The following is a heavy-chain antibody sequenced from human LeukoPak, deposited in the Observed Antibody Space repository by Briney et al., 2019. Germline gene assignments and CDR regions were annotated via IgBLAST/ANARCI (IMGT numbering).Heavy chain of an antibody. CDR1: GFTFSSYG. CDR2: IWYDGSNK. CDR3: ARDRSIAAEDYYYYGMDV. J-gene: IGHJ6*02. Sequence: GGSLRLSCAASGFTFSSYGMHWVRQAPGKGLEWVAVIWYDGSNKYYADSVKGRFTISRDNSKNTLYLQMNSLRAEDTAVYYCARDRSIAAEDYYYYGMDVWGQGTTVIVSS. V-gene: IGHV3-33*01. D-gene: IGHD6-6*01.